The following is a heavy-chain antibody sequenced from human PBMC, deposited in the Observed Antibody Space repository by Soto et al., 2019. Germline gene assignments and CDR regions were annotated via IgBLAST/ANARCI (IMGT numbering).Heavy chain of an antibody. V-gene: IGHV4-4*02. D-gene: IGHD1-1*01. CDR2: IYHIGST. CDR1: GVSCSSTKW. CDR3: ARRGTPTV. Sequence: PXETLSLTCGVSGVSCSSTKWWSWVRQPPGKGLEWIGEIYHIGSTNYNPSLQSRVTMSIDLSKNQFSLNLTSVTAADTHVYYCARRGTPTVWGQVTLFTVSS. J-gene: IGHJ4*02.